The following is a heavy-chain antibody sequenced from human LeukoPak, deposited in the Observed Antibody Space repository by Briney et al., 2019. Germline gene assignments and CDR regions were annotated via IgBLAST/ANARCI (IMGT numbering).Heavy chain of an antibody. CDR1: GGSVSSGDYY. CDR3: ARRATSGSPYYLDY. Sequence: PSQTLSLTCTVSGGSVSSGDYYWTWIRQPAGKGLEWIGRIYTSGSTNYNPSLKSRVTMSVDTPKNQFSLKLSSVTAADTAVYYCARRATSGSPYYLDYWGQGTLVTVSS. D-gene: IGHD3-10*01. J-gene: IGHJ4*02. V-gene: IGHV4-61*02. CDR2: IYTSGST.